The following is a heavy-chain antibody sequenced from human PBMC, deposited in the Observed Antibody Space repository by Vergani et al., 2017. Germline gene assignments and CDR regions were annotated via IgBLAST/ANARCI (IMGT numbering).Heavy chain of an antibody. V-gene: IGHV4-38-2*02. CDR1: GYSISSNYY. D-gene: IGHD6-13*01. CDR2: MHHSGGT. J-gene: IGHJ4*02. CDR3: AKDGRRPWSNSWANFAN. Sequence: QVQLQESGPGLVKPSETLSLTCTVSGYSISSNYYWGWIRQPPVKGLEWIGSMHHSGGTYYNPSLKSRVSISLDTSKNQVFLSLTSVTAADTAVYYCAKDGRRPWSNSWANFANWGQGILVTVSS.